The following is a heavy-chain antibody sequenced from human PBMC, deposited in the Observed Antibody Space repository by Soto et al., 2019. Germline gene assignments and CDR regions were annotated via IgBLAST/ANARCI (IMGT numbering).Heavy chain of an antibody. CDR2: ISAYNDHT. V-gene: IGHV1-18*01. CDR1: GYIMTTYG. CDR3: ARGTYFDY. Sequence: QVQLVQSGTEVKKPGASVKVSCKASGYIMTTYGVSWVRQAPGQGLEWVGWISAYNDHTNYAQKFQGRVTMTTDTSTSTAYMVLRSRRSDDTAVYYCARGTYFDYWGQGTLVTVSS. J-gene: IGHJ4*02. D-gene: IGHD1-1*01.